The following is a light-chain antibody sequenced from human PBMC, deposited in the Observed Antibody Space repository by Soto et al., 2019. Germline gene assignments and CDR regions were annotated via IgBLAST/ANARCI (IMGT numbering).Light chain of an antibody. V-gene: IGKV1-5*01. CDR1: QSISSW. CDR3: QQYNSSSPPT. J-gene: IGKJ4*01. Sequence: IHMTQSPFTLSASVGDRVTITCRASQSISSWLAWYQQKPGKAPKLLSYDASSLESGVPSRFSGSGSGTEFTLTISSLHPDDFATYYCQQYNSSSPPTFGGGTKV. CDR2: DAS.